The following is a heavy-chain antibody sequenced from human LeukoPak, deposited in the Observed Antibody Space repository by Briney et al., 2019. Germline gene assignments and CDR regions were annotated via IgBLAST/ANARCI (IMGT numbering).Heavy chain of an antibody. CDR1: GFTFSSYE. J-gene: IGHJ4*02. CDR3: SSVYSGYDWGDY. D-gene: IGHD5-12*01. Sequence: GGSLRLSCAASGFTFSSYEMNWVRQAPGKGLEWVSYISSSGSTIYYADSVKGRFTISRDNAKNSLYLQMNSLKTEDTAVYYCSSVYSGYDWGDYWGQGTLVTVSS. V-gene: IGHV3-48*03. CDR2: ISSSGSTI.